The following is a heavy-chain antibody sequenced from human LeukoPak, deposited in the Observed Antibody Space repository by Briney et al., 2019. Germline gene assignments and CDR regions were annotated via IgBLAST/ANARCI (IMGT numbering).Heavy chain of an antibody. D-gene: IGHD6-19*01. CDR3: ARRGIAVAGTPAEYFQH. V-gene: IGHV5-51*01. CDR1: GYSFTTYW. CDR2: IYPGDSDT. J-gene: IGHJ1*01. Sequence: GESLKISCKGSGYSFTTYWIGWVRQMPGKGLEWMGIIYPGDSDTRYNPSFQGQVTISADKSFSTAYLQWSSLKASDTAMYCCARRGIAVAGTPAEYFQHWGQGTLVIVSS.